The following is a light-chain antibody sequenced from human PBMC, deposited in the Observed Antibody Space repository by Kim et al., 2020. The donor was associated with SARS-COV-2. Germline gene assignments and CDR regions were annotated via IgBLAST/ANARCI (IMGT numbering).Light chain of an antibody. CDR2: AAS. CDR3: QQGNSFPLT. J-gene: IGKJ4*01. CDR1: RDLCDL. V-gene: IGKV1-12*01. Sequence: ASVRDSVTLTCRTRRDLCDLFAWYPQKPGRAPNLLLHAASVLQSGVPSRFSGSRSGTEFTLTISSLQPEDFATYFCQQGNSFPLTFAGGTKVDIK.